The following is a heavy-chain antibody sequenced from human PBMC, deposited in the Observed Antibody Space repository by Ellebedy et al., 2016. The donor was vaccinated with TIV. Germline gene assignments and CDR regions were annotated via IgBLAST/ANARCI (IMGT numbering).Heavy chain of an antibody. V-gene: IGHV3-30*04. CDR2: ISYDGSNK. CDR1: GFTFSSYA. D-gene: IGHD2-2*01. CDR3: ARDQSSTSRIGAFDI. Sequence: GESLKISCTASGFTFSSYAMHWVRQAPGKGLEWVAVISYDGSNKYYADSVKGRFTISSDNSKNTLYLQMNSLRAEDTAVYYCARDQSSTSRIGAFDIWGQGTMVTVSS. J-gene: IGHJ3*02.